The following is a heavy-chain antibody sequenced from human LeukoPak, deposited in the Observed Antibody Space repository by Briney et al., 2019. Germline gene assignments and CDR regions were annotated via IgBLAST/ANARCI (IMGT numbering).Heavy chain of an antibody. V-gene: IGHV1-8*01. D-gene: IGHD1-1*01. CDR1: GYTFTSYD. CDR2: MNPNSGNT. CDR3: ATWRGWEFRFDP. J-gene: IGHJ5*02. Sequence: GASVKVSCKASGYTFTSYDINWVRQATGQGLEWMGWMNPNSGNTGYAQKFQDRVTMTRNTSISTAYMELSSLRSEDTAVYYCATWRGWEFRFDPWGQGTLVTVPS.